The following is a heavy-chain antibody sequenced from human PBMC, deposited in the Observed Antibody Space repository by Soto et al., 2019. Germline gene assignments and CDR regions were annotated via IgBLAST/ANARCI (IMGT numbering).Heavy chain of an antibody. V-gene: IGHV1-69*01. CDR1: GGTFSSYA. D-gene: IGHD3-10*01. J-gene: IGHJ6*02. CDR3: ARERGSGSYSKVGYFHYVMDI. CDR2: TIPIFGTV. Sequence: QVQLVQSGAEVKKPGSSVKVSCKASGGTFSSYAISWLRQAPGQGLEWMGGTIPIFGTVSYAHKFQGRVTINADESTSTAYMELSSLRAEDTAVYYCARERGSGSYSKVGYFHYVMDIWGQGTTVTVSS.